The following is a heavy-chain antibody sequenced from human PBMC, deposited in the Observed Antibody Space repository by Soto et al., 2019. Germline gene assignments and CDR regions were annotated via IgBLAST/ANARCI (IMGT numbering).Heavy chain of an antibody. V-gene: IGHV4-31*03. D-gene: IGHD6-6*01. J-gene: IGHJ6*02. Sequence: PSETLSLTCTVSGGSISSGGYYWSWIRQHPGKGLEWIGYIYYSGSTYYNPSLKSRVTISVDTSKNQFSLKLSSVTAADTAVYYCARERIAARSGQGGDYYYYGMDVWGLGTTVTVSS. CDR2: IYYSGST. CDR3: ARERIAARSGQGGDYYYYGMDV. CDR1: GGSISSGGYY.